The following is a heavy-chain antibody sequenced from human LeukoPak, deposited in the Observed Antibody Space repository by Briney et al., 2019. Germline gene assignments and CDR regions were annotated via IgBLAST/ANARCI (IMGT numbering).Heavy chain of an antibody. V-gene: IGHV4-39*07. CDR2: IYYSGST. J-gene: IGHJ2*01. CDR1: TFSRYW. D-gene: IGHD6-13*01. Sequence: TFSRYWMSWVRQPPGKGLEWIGSIYYSGSTYYNTSLKSRVTISVDTSKNQFSLKLNSVTAADTAVYYCARVSSSWYQDWYFDLWGRGTLVTVS. CDR3: ARVSSSWYQDWYFDL.